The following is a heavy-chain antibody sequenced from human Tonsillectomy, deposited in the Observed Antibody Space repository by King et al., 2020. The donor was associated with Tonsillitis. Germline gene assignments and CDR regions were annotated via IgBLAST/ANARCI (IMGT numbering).Heavy chain of an antibody. Sequence: QLVQSGGGLVQPGGSLRLSCAASGFTFSNYAMSWVRQAPGTGLEWVSASSGSDCRTYYAASVKGRFTISRDNSKNTPYLQMDRLRAEDTAVYYCAKTSYSSSFGMDVWGQGTTVTVSS. CDR1: GFTFSNYA. D-gene: IGHD6-6*01. CDR3: AKTSYSSSFGMDV. CDR2: SSGSDCRT. J-gene: IGHJ6*02. V-gene: IGHV3-23*04.